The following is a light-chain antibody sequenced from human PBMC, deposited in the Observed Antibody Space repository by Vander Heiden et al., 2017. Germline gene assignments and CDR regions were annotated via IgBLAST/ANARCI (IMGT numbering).Light chain of an antibody. V-gene: IGLV2-8*01. CDR2: EVS. J-gene: IGLJ3*02. CDR1: GSDVGGYNY. Sequence: SALTQPPSASGSPGQSVTISCTGTGSDVGGYNYVSWYQQHPGKVPKILIYEVSKRPSGVPDRFSGSKSDNTASLTVSGLQAEDEAHYYCSAYTGTKNLVFGGGTKLTVL. CDR3: SAYTGTKNLV.